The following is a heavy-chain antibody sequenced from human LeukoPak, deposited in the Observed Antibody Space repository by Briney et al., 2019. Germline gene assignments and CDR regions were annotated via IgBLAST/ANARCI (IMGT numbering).Heavy chain of an antibody. D-gene: IGHD6-13*01. Sequence: GGSLRLSCAASGFTFSSYGMHWVRQAPGKGLEWVAVIWYDGSNKYYADSVKGRFTISRDNSKNTLYLQINSLRAEDTAVYYCAKESAAAGTNPWFDPWGQGTLVTVSS. CDR3: AKESAAAGTNPWFDP. J-gene: IGHJ5*02. CDR2: IWYDGSNK. V-gene: IGHV3-33*06. CDR1: GFTFSSYG.